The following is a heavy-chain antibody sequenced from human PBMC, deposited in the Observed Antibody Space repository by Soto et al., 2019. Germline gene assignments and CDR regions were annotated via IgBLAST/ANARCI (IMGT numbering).Heavy chain of an antibody. D-gene: IGHD6-13*01. CDR3: ARGGGIAAAGTFGLFDY. CDR1: GGSISSYY. CDR2: IYYSGST. J-gene: IGHJ4*02. Sequence: PSETLSLTCTVSGGSISSYYWSWIRQPPGKGLEWIGYIYYSGSTNYNPSLKSRVTISVDTSKNQFSLKLSSVTAADTAVYYCARGGGIAAAGTFGLFDYWGQGTLVTVSS. V-gene: IGHV4-59*12.